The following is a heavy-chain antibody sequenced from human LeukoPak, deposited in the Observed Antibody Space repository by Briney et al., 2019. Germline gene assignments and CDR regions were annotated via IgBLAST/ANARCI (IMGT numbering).Heavy chain of an antibody. D-gene: IGHD2-2*01. CDR3: ARENDVTGNALDV. CDR2: IYYSGNT. Sequence: SETLSLTCTVSGGSISSYYWSWIRQPPGKGLEWIGYIYYSGNTNYNPSLKGRVTISVDTSKNQFSLKLSSVTAADTAVYYCARENDVTGNALDVWGQGTTVTVSS. CDR1: GGSISSYY. J-gene: IGHJ6*02. V-gene: IGHV4-59*01.